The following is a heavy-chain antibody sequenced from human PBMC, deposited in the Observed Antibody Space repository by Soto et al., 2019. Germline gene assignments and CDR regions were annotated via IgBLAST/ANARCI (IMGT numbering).Heavy chain of an antibody. CDR2: IVPMFGTS. V-gene: IGHV1-69*06. D-gene: IGHD3-3*01. CDR3: NRGSEYDLWSGYL. J-gene: IGHJ4*02. Sequence: QARLVQSGAEVRKPGSSVKVSCKVTGGTSTRYAINWVRQAPGQGLEWMGGIVPMFGTSKYAQKFQGRVTITADTSTNIAYMELSSQRSEDTAVYYCNRGSEYDLWSGYLWGQGTLVSVSS. CDR1: GGTSTRYA.